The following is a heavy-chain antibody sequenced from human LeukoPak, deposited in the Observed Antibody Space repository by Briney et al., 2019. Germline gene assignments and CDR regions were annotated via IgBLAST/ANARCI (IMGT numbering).Heavy chain of an antibody. CDR3: ARAVGDSGYDPFDY. D-gene: IGHD5-12*01. CDR2: INPNSGGT. J-gene: IGHJ4*02. CDR1: GYTFTGYY. V-gene: IGHV1-2*04. Sequence: GASVKVSCKASGYTFTGYYMHWVRQAPGQGLEWMGWINPNSGGTNYAQKFQGWVTMTRDTSISTAYMELSRLRSDDTAVYYCARAVGDSGYDPFDYWGQGTLVTVSS.